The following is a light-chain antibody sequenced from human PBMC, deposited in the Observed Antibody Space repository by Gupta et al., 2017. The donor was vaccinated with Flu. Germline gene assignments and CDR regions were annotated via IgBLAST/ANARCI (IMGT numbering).Light chain of an antibody. CDR2: RND. V-gene: IGLV1-47*01. CDR1: SPNIGTNY. Sequence: PGQRVTISCSGSSPNIGTNYVHWYQQLPGTAPKLVIYRNDQRPSGVPDRFSGSKSGTSASLAISGLRSEDEADYYCAAWDDSLSAYVFGTETKVTVL. CDR3: AAWDDSLSAYV. J-gene: IGLJ1*01.